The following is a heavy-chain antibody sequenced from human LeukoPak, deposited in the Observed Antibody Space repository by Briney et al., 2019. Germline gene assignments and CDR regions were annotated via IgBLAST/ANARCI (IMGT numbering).Heavy chain of an antibody. J-gene: IGHJ5*02. CDR2: IYYSGGT. V-gene: IGHV4-31*03. Sequence: PSQTLSLTCTVSGGSISSGGHYWSWIRQHPGKGLEWIGYIYYSGGTNYNPSLKSRVTISVDTSKNQFSLKLSSVTAADTAVYYCVRDSTIDPPWFDPWGQGTLVTVSS. CDR3: VRDSTIDPPWFDP. D-gene: IGHD1-26*01. CDR1: GGSISSGGHY.